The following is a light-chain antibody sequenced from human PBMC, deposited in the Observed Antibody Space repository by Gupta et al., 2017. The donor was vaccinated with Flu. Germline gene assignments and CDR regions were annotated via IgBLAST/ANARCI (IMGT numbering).Light chain of an antibody. CDR1: NIGSNN. V-gene: IGLV3-21*02. CDR3: YLWYYSSNHRVV. J-gene: IGLJ2*01. CDR2: DDS. Sequence: HPPSESAAKRLTTSCTCGGGNIGSNNVHWYQQQPGRAPPLVVYDDSHRPSGVPERFSCATSCYTTSATISSAGAEAEADYYYYLWYYSSNHRVVFGGGTKLTVL.